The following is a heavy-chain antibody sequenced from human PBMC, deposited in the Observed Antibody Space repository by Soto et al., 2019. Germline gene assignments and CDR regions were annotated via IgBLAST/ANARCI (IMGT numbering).Heavy chain of an antibody. CDR3: ARGVVVPAATWGAFDI. Sequence: QVQLVQSGAEVKKPGSSVKVSCKASGGTFSSYAISWVRQDPGQGLEWMGGIIPIFGTANYAQKFQGRVTITADESTSTADMELSSLRSEDTAVYYCARGVVVPAATWGAFDIWGQGTMVTVAS. V-gene: IGHV1-69*01. D-gene: IGHD2-2*01. CDR1: GGTFSSYA. CDR2: IIPIFGTA. J-gene: IGHJ3*02.